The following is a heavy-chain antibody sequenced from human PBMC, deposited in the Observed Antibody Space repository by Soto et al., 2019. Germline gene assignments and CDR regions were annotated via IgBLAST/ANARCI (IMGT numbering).Heavy chain of an antibody. Sequence: EVQLVASGGGLVKPGGSLRLSCAASGFTFSSYSMNWVRQAPGKGLEWVSSISSSSSYIYYADSVKGRFTISRDNAKNSLYLQMNSLRAEDTAVYYCARDYYDSSGYYHRFDYWGQGTLVTVSS. D-gene: IGHD3-22*01. CDR3: ARDYYDSSGYYHRFDY. CDR2: ISSSSSYI. V-gene: IGHV3-21*01. CDR1: GFTFSSYS. J-gene: IGHJ4*02.